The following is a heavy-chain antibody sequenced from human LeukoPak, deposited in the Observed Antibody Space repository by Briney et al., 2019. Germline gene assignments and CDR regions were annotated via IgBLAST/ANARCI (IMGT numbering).Heavy chain of an antibody. J-gene: IGHJ3*02. CDR2: IYTSGST. CDR1: GGSISSGNYY. CDR3: ARDSSYYYGGGVRHAFDI. V-gene: IGHV4-61*02. Sequence: SQTLSLTCTVSGGSISSGNYYWSWIRQPAGKGLEWIGRIYTSGSTNYNPSLKSRVPISVDTSKNQFSLKLSSVTAADTAVYYCARDSSYYYGGGVRHAFDIWGQGTMVTVSS. D-gene: IGHD3-10*01.